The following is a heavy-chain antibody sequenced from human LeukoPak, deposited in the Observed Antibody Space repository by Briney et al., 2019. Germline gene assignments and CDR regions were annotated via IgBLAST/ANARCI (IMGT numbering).Heavy chain of an antibody. V-gene: IGHV3-21*01. CDR3: ARVGYSSGWYEGY. J-gene: IGHJ4*02. CDR1: GVTFSSYS. Sequence: PGGSLRLSCAASGVTFSSYSMNWVRQAPGKGLEWVSSISSSSSYIYYADSVKGRFTISRDNAKNSLYLQMNSLRAEDTAVYYCARVGYSSGWYEGYWGQGTLVTVSS. D-gene: IGHD6-19*01. CDR2: ISSSSSYI.